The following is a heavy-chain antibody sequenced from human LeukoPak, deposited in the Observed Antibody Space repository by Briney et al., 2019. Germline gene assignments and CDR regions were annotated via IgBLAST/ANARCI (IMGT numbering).Heavy chain of an antibody. D-gene: IGHD3-9*01. CDR1: GGTFRNYA. CDR2: IIPIFGTA. V-gene: IGHV1-69*06. Sequence: VASVKVSCKASGGTFRNYAISWVRQAPGQGLEWMGGIIPIFGTANYAQKFQGRVTITADKSTSTAYMELSSLRSEDTAVYYCARVFPSFDPWGQGTLVTVSS. CDR3: ARVFPSFDP. J-gene: IGHJ5*02.